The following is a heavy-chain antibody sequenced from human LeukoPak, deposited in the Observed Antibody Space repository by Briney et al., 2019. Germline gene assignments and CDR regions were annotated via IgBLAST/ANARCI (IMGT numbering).Heavy chain of an antibody. V-gene: IGHV3-30*14. CDR1: GFTFSNYA. CDR2: ISYDGSNK. J-gene: IGHJ6*02. CDR3: AREKPYYYGMDV. Sequence: GGSLRLSCAASGFTFSNYAIHWVRQAPGKGLEWVALISYDGSNKYYADSVKGRFTISRHNSKNTLYLQMNSLRAEDTAVYYCAREKPYYYGMDVWGQGTTVTVSS.